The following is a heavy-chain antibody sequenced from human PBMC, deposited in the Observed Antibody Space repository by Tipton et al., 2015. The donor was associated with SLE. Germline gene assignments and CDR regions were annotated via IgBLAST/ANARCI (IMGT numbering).Heavy chain of an antibody. D-gene: IGHD2-2*02. CDR2: IYYSGNT. CDR1: GDSMANYY. CDR3: ARDGKPGIPYKYYAMDV. Sequence: TLSLTCTVAGDSMANYYWTWIRQPPGKGLEWIGTIYYSGNTYNNPSLKSRLSISIDKSKNQFSLKLSSVIAADTAVYLCARDGKPGIPYKYYAMDVWGQGSTVTVSS. V-gene: IGHV4-59*01. J-gene: IGHJ6*02.